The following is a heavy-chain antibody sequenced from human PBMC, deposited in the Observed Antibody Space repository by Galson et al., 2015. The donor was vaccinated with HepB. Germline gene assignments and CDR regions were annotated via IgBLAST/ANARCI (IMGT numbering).Heavy chain of an antibody. CDR3: VKGGGYSAIRGRGGFDS. D-gene: IGHD5-12*01. CDR1: GFTFNSYA. V-gene: IGHV3-30*04. Sequence: SLRLSCAASGFTFNSYAMHWVRQAPGKGLQWVAVITYDGTNKFYARSVKGRFTISRDNSGNTLVLHINSLRPEDTALYYCVKGGGYSAIRGRGGFDSWGQGALVTVSS. J-gene: IGHJ4*02. CDR2: ITYDGTNK.